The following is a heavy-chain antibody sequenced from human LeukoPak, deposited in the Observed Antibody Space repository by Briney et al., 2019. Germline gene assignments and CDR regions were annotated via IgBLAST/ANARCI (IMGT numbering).Heavy chain of an antibody. CDR3: VRDDGQRTVDY. Sequence: GGSLRLSCAASGFMFSNYWMSWVRQAPGKGLEWVANMKQDGSEEYYVGSVVGRFSISRDNAKNSLYLQMNSLRAEDSAVYYCVRDDGQRTVDYWGQGTLVTVSS. CDR1: GFMFSNYW. D-gene: IGHD5-24*01. CDR2: MKQDGSEE. J-gene: IGHJ4*02. V-gene: IGHV3-7*03.